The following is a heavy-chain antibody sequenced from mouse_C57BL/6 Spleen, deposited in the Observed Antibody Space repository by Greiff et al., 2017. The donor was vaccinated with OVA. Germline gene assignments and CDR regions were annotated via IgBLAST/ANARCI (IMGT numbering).Heavy chain of an antibody. CDR2: IDPSDSYT. V-gene: IGHV1-50*01. Sequence: VQLQQPGAELVKPGASVKLSCKASGYTFTSYWMQWVKQRPGQGLEWIGEIDPSDSYTNYNQKFKGKATLTVDTSSSTAYMQLSSLTSEDSAVYYCARWDTGAYWGQGTLVTVSA. D-gene: IGHD1-1*01. CDR1: GYTFTSYW. CDR3: ARWDTGAY. J-gene: IGHJ3*01.